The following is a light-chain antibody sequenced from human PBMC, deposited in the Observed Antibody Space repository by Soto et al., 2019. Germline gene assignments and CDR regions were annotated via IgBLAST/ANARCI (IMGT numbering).Light chain of an antibody. V-gene: IGLV2-14*01. CDR2: DVS. CDR1: SSYVGGHIY. J-gene: IGLJ1*01. Sequence: QSVLTQPASVSGSPGQSITISCTGTSSYVGGHIYVSWYQQHPGKAPKLMIYDVSNRPSGVSNRFSASKSGSTASLTISGLQAEDDADYYCSSYTSSSTLVFGTGTKVTVL. CDR3: SSYTSSSTLV.